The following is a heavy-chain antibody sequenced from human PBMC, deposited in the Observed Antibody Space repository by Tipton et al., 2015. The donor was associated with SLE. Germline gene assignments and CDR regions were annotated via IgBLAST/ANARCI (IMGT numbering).Heavy chain of an antibody. CDR2: INHSGST. Sequence: TLSLTCAVYGGSFRGYYWSWIRQPPGKGLEWIGEINHSGSTNYNPSLKSRVTISVDTSKNQFSLKLSSVTAAATAVYYCARDFEWLFGWFDPWGQGTLVTVSS. CDR3: ARDFEWLFGWFDP. V-gene: IGHV4-34*01. CDR1: GGSFRGYY. D-gene: IGHD3-9*01. J-gene: IGHJ5*02.